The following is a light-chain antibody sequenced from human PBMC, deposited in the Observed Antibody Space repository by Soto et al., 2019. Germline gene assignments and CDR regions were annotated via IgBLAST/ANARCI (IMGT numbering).Light chain of an antibody. J-gene: IGKJ5*01. CDR1: QSISSSF. Sequence: EIVLTQSPGILSLSPGERASLSCGASQSISSSFLAWYQQKPGQALRLLIYGASSRATGIPDRFSGTGSETDFTLTISRLEPDDFAVYYCQQYDNSPITFGQGTQLEIK. CDR2: GAS. V-gene: IGKV3-20*01. CDR3: QQYDNSPIT.